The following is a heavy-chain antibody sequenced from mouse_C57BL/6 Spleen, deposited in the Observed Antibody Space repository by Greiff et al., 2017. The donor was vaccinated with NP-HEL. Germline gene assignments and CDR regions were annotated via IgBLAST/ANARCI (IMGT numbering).Heavy chain of an antibody. CDR1: GYAFSSSW. CDR3: ARSLSYYGSSMDY. J-gene: IGHJ4*01. CDR2: IYPGDGDT. D-gene: IGHD1-1*01. Sequence: VQRVESGPELVKPGASVKISCKASGYAFSSSWMNWVKQRPGKGLEWIGRIYPGDGDTNYNGKFKGKATLTADKSSSTAYMQLSSLTSEDSAVYFCARSLSYYGSSMDYWGQGTSVTVSS. V-gene: IGHV1-82*01.